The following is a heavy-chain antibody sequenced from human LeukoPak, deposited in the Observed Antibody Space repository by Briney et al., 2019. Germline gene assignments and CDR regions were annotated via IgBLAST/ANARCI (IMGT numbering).Heavy chain of an antibody. CDR2: ISSSSSYI. CDR3: ARDLYSGSYLDV. D-gene: IGHD1-26*01. J-gene: IGHJ6*03. CDR1: GFTFSSYS. V-gene: IGHV3-21*01. Sequence: GGSLRLSCAASGFTFSSYSMNWVRQAPGKGLECVSSISSSSSYIYYADSVKGRFTISRDNAKNSLYLQMNSLRAEDTAVYYCARDLYSGSYLDVWGKGTTVTVSS.